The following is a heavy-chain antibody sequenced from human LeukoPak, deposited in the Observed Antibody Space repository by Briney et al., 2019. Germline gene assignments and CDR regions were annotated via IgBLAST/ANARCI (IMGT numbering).Heavy chain of an antibody. D-gene: IGHD1-26*01. Sequence: GGSLRLSCAASGFTFSSYWMSWVRQAPGKGLEWVANIKQDGSEKYYVDSVKGRFTISRDNAKNSLYLQMNSLRTDDTAVYYCAKEVWSGSLSAFDIWGQGTMVTVSS. V-gene: IGHV3-7*01. J-gene: IGHJ3*02. CDR1: GFTFSSYW. CDR2: IKQDGSEK. CDR3: AKEVWSGSLSAFDI.